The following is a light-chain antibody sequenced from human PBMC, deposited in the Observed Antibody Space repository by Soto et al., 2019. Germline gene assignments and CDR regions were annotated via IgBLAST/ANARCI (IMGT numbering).Light chain of an antibody. CDR2: GAS. Sequence: EIVMTQSPGTLSVSPGERATLSCSASQSVYMNLAWYQQKPGQPPRLLIYGASTRATGIPDRFSGSGSGTEFTLTISSLQSEDFAVYYCQQYNNWPPYTFGQGTKLEIK. CDR1: QSVYMN. CDR3: QQYNNWPPYT. V-gene: IGKV3-15*01. J-gene: IGKJ2*01.